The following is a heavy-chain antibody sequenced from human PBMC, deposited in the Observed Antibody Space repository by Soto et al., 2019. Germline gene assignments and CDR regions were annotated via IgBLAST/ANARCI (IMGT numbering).Heavy chain of an antibody. CDR3: ARLFIAARSLFDP. D-gene: IGHD6-6*01. CDR1: GGSISSSSYY. J-gene: IGHJ5*02. Sequence: QLQLQESGPGLVKPSETLSLTCTVSGGSISSSSYYWGWIRQPPGKGLEWIGSIYYSGSTYYNPSLKSRVTISVDTSKNQFSLKLSSVTAADTAVYYCARLFIAARSLFDPWGQGTLVTVSS. CDR2: IYYSGST. V-gene: IGHV4-39*01.